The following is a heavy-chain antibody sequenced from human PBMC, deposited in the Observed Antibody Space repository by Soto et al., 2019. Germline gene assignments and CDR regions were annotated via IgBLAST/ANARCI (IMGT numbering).Heavy chain of an antibody. CDR2: IYATGPT. V-gene: IGHV4-4*07. Sequence: SETLSLTCTVSGASITGFSWSWIRKSAGKGLEWIGRIYATGPTDYNPSLKRRVMMSVATSKKQFSLQLRSVTAAATAESHCVGDGTKTLRYWFVPGGQGISETVSS. CDR1: GASITGFS. D-gene: IGHD1-1*01. CDR3: VGDGTKTLRYWFVP. J-gene: IGHJ5*02.